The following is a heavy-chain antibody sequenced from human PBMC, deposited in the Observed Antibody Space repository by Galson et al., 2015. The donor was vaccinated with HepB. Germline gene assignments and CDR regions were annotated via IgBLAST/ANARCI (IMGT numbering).Heavy chain of an antibody. D-gene: IGHD2-8*01. CDR1: GFPFDEHG. CDR3: ARAPAGANGHFDY. V-gene: IGHV3-23*01. J-gene: IGHJ4*02. Sequence: LRLSCAGSGFPFDEHGMSWVRQAPGKGLAWVASVSGSGDGTWYPDSVRGRFTISRDNSRNMIYLQMNRLRVEDTAVYYCARAPAGANGHFDYWGQGTLVTVSS. CDR2: VSGSGDGT.